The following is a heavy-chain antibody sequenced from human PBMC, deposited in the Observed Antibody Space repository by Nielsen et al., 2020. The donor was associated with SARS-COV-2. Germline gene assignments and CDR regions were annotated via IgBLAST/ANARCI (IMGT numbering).Heavy chain of an antibody. CDR1: GGSVSSGSYY. V-gene: IGHV3-21*01. D-gene: IGHD3-22*01. J-gene: IGHJ4*02. CDR3: ARGKVTMMGT. CDR2: ISSSSSYI. Sequence: ETLSLTCTVSGGSVSSGSYYWSWIRQPPGKGLEWVSSISSSSSYIYYADSVKGRFTISRDNAKNSLYLQMNSLRAEDTAVYYCARGKVTMMGTWGQGTLVTVSS.